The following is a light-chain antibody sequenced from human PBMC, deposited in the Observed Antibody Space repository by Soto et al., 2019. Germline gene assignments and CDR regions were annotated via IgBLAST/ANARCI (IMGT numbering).Light chain of an antibody. J-gene: IGKJ2*01. CDR3: QQYNYWPPYT. Sequence: EVVMTQSPATLSASPGEKVTLSCRASQNIGSSLAWYQQRPGQAPRLLLYGGSTRATGIPARFSGSGSGTEFTVTISSLQSEDFAVYYCQQYNYWPPYTFGQGTNLEFK. V-gene: IGKV3-15*01. CDR1: QNIGSS. CDR2: GGS.